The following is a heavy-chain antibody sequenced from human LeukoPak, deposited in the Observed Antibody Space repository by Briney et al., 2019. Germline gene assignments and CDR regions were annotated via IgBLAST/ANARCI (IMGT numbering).Heavy chain of an antibody. J-gene: IGHJ4*02. D-gene: IGHD3-10*01. CDR2: ISYDGSKK. Sequence: GESLRLSCVASGFSFSDYGMHWVRQAPGKGLEWVSIISYDGSKKDYADSVKGRFTISRDNSKRTLYLEMNSLRAEDTAVYYCARYYYGSGDFDYWGQGTLVTVSS. CDR3: ARYYYGSGDFDY. CDR1: GFSFSDYG. V-gene: IGHV3-30*03.